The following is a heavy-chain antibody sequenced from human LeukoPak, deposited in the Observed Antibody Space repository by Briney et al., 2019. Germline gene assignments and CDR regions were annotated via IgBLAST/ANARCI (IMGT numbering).Heavy chain of an antibody. CDR3: ARVSSSWYQDWYFDL. Sequence: SETLSLTCTVSGASISSSTYYWAWIRQPPGKSLEWIGSIYSSGLTYYHPSLKSRLTISSDTSNNQFSLKLSSVTAADTAVYYCARVSSSWYQDWYFDLWGRGTLVTVSS. CDR1: GASISSSTYY. D-gene: IGHD6-13*01. V-gene: IGHV4-39*07. CDR2: IYSSGLT. J-gene: IGHJ2*01.